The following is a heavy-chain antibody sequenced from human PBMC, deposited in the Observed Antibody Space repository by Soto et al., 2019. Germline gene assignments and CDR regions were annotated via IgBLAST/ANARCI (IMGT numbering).Heavy chain of an antibody. V-gene: IGHV4-59*12. Sequence: PSETLSLTCTVSGGSISSYYWSWIRQPPGKGLEWIGYIYYSGSTNYNPSLKSRVTISVDTSKNQFSLRLSSVTAADTATYYCAREGPATIAADLSWFDPWGQGTLVTVSS. D-gene: IGHD6-13*01. CDR3: AREGPATIAADLSWFDP. J-gene: IGHJ5*02. CDR2: IYYSGST. CDR1: GGSISSYY.